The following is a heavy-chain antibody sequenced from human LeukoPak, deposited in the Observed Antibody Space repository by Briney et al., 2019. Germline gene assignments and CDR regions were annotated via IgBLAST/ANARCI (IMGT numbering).Heavy chain of an antibody. CDR3: ARGGKTGTVEFDP. D-gene: IGHD1-1*01. J-gene: IGHJ5*02. V-gene: IGHV1-8*01. CDR1: GYTFTIYD. CDR2: MNPNSGNT. Sequence: ASVTASCKASGYTFTIYDINWVRQATGQGLEWMGWMNPNSGNTGYAQKFQGRVTMTRNTSISTAYMELSSLRSEDTAVYYCARGGKTGTVEFDPWGQGTLVTVSS.